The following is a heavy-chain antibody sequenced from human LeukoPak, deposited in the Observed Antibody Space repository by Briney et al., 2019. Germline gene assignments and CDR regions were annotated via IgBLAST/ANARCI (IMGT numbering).Heavy chain of an antibody. CDR2: ISAYNGNT. Sequence: GASVKVSCKASGYTFTSYGISWVRQAPGQGLEWMGWISAYNGNTNYAQKLQGRVTMTTDTSTSTAYMELRSLRSDDTAVYYCARRYSGSYYRQDYFDYWGQGTLVTVSS. CDR3: ARRYSGSYYRQDYFDY. CDR1: GYTFTSYG. D-gene: IGHD1-26*01. V-gene: IGHV1-18*01. J-gene: IGHJ4*02.